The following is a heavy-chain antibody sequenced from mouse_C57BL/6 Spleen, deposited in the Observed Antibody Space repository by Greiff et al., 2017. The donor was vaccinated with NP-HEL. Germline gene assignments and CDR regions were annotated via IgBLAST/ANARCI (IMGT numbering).Heavy chain of an antibody. V-gene: IGHV5-17*01. Sequence: DVQLVESGGGLVKPGGSLKLSCAASGFTFSDYGMHWVRQAPEKGLEWVAYISSGSSTIYYADTVKGRFTISRDNAKNTLVLQMTSMRSEDTAMSYCARRALITTVVAPYAMDYWGQGTSVTVSS. CDR2: ISSGSSTI. J-gene: IGHJ4*01. D-gene: IGHD1-1*01. CDR3: ARRALITTVVAPYAMDY. CDR1: GFTFSDYG.